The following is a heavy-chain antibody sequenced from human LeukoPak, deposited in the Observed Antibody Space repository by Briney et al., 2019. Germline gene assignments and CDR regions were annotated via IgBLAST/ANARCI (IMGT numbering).Heavy chain of an antibody. CDR2: IDPSDSYT. J-gene: IGHJ4*02. D-gene: IGHD2-2*01. CDR3: ARQDCSSTSCYYYFDY. Sequence: GESLKISCKGSGYSFTSYWISWVRQMPGKGLEWMGRIDPSDSYTNYSLSFQGHVTISADKSISTAYLQWSSLKASDTAMYYCARQDCSSTSCYYYFDYWGQGTLVTVSS. V-gene: IGHV5-10-1*01. CDR1: GYSFTSYW.